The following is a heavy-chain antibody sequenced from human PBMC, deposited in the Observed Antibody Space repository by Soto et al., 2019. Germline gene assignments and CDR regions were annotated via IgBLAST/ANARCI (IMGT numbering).Heavy chain of an antibody. CDR2: IYHSGSN. V-gene: IGHV4-31*03. D-gene: IGHD3-16*01. Sequence: KPSETLSLTCTVSGGSISSGGYYWSWIRQHPGKSLEWIGYIYHSGSNYYNPSLKSRVTMSVDTSKNKFSLKLNSVTAADTAVYYCIGGGLPVWNGMDVWGQGTTVTVSS. CDR3: IGGGLPVWNGMDV. CDR1: GGSISSGGYY. J-gene: IGHJ6*02.